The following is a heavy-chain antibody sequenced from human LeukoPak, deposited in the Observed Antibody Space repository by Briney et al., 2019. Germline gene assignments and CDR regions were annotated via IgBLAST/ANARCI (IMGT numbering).Heavy chain of an antibody. J-gene: IGHJ1*01. CDR1: GYSFTSYW. CDR2: IDPSDSYT. CDR3: AGAGIAVAGNAEYFQH. D-gene: IGHD6-19*01. V-gene: IGHV5-10-1*01. Sequence: GESLRISCKGSGYSFTSYWISWVRQMPGKGLEWMGRIDPSDSYTNYSPSFQGHVTISAEKSISTAYLQWSSLKASDTAMYYCAGAGIAVAGNAEYFQHWGQGTLVTVSS.